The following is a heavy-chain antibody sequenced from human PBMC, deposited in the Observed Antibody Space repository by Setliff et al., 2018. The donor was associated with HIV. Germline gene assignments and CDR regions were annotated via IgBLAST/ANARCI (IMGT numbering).Heavy chain of an antibody. D-gene: IGHD6-19*01. J-gene: IGHJ4*02. Sequence: PGGSLRLSCAASGVTLSDAAIHGVRQASGKGLEWVGRIRGDYGASRSGRFTISRDDSENTAYLQMNSLKTEDTAVYYCTSGVEQWLIRGYWGQGTLVTGSS. CDR1: GVTLSDAA. V-gene: IGHV3-23*01. CDR3: TSGVEQWLIRGY. CDR2: IRGD.